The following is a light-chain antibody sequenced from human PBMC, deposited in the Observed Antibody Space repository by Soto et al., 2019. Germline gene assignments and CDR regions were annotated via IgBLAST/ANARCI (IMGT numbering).Light chain of an antibody. Sequence: QPVLTQPASVSGSPGQSITISCTGISNDVGTYNLVSWYQHHPGKAPKLIIYEASKRPSGVPNRFSGSKSGNTASLTISGLHAEDEADYSCCSNGRSLVFGGGTKLTVL. CDR1: SNDVGTYNL. CDR3: CSNGRSLV. V-gene: IGLV2-23*01. CDR2: EAS. J-gene: IGLJ2*01.